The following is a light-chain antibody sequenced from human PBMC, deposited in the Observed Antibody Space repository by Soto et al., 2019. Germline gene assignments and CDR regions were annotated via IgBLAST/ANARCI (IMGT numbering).Light chain of an antibody. CDR2: EVS. CDR3: SSKRRGTPVV. V-gene: IGLV2-14*01. Sequence: QSVLTQPASVSGSPGQSISISCTGTSSDVGRYNYVSWYQQHPGKAPKLMIYEVSNRPSGVSDRFSGSKSGNTASLTISGLQAEDEAVYYCSSKRRGTPVVFGTGTKVTVL. CDR1: SSDVGRYNY. J-gene: IGLJ1*01.